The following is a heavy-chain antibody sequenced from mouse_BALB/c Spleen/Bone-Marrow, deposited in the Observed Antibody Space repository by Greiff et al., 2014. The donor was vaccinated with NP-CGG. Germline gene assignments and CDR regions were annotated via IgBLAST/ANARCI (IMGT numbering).Heavy chain of an antibody. CDR2: INPGSGGV. V-gene: IGHV1-54*01. J-gene: IGHJ4*01. CDR3: SREITRYAVDY. Sequence: QVQLKQSGAELVRPGTSVKVSCKASGYAFTNCWIEWVKQRPGQGLEWIGVINPGSGGVNYNEKFKGKATLTADKSSSTAYIQLSSLTSDDSAVYFCSREITRYAVDYWGQGTSVTVSS. CDR1: GYAFTNCW.